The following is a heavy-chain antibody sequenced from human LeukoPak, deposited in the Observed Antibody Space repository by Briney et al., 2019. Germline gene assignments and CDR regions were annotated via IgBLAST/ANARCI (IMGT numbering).Heavy chain of an antibody. V-gene: IGHV3-21*01. CDR3: ARGARAYCGGDCYSEPAYDY. D-gene: IGHD2-21*02. Sequence: GGALRLSCAASGFTFSSYSMNWVRQAPGKGGERGSSISNSRGYINYAESVKSGFTISRDNAKTTLYLQMNSLRAEDTAVYYCARGARAYCGGDCYSEPAYDYWGQGTLVTVSS. J-gene: IGHJ4*02. CDR2: ISNSRGYI. CDR1: GFTFSSYS.